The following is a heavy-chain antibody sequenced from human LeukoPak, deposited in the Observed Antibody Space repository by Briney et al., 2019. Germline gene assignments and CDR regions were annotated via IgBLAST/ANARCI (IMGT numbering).Heavy chain of an antibody. Sequence: ASVKVSCKASGYTFTSYGISWVRQAPGQGLEWMGWISTYNGNTNYAQKLQGRVTMTTDTSTSTAYMELRSLRSDDTAVYYCRITMVRGVIQFDYWGQGTLVTVSS. CDR3: RITMVRGVIQFDY. J-gene: IGHJ4*02. CDR1: GYTFTSYG. V-gene: IGHV1-18*01. CDR2: ISTYNGNT. D-gene: IGHD3-10*01.